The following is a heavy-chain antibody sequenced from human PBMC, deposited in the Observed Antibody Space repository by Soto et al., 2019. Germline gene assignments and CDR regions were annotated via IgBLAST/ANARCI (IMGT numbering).Heavy chain of an antibody. J-gene: IGHJ5*02. CDR1: GYTFTSYD. V-gene: IGHV1-8*01. CDR3: ASFCEGLDP. Sequence: QVQLVQSGAEVKKPGASVKVSCKASGYTFTSYDINWVRQATGQGLEWMGWMNPNSGNTGYAQKFQGRVTMTKNTSVCTACLVLSNLRSEGTPVYYCASFCEGLDPLGQGNLVTVFS. CDR2: MNPNSGNT.